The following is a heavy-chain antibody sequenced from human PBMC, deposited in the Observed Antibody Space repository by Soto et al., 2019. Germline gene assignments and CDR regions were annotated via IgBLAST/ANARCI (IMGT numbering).Heavy chain of an antibody. CDR2: ISAYNGNT. V-gene: IGHV1-18*01. J-gene: IGHJ4*02. Sequence: QVQLVQSGAEVKKPGSSVKVSCKASGGTFSSYAISWVRQAPGQGLEWMGGISAYNGNTNYAQKLQGRVTMTTDTSTSTAYMELRSLRSDDTAVYYCARGEGYSSSWYLNYWGQGTLVTVSS. CDR1: GGTFSSYA. CDR3: ARGEGYSSSWYLNY. D-gene: IGHD6-13*01.